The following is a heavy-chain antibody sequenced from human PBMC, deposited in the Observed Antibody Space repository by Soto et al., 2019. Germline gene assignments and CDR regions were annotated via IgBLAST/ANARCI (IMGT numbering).Heavy chain of an antibody. V-gene: IGHV1-3*01. Sequence: GASVKVSCKASGYTFTSYAMHWVRQAPGQRLEWMGWINAGNGNTKYSQKFQGRVTITRDTSASTAYMELSSLRSEDTAVYYCARDVVRGEYYYYYGMDVWGQGTTVTVSS. J-gene: IGHJ6*02. CDR3: ARDVVRGEYYYYYGMDV. D-gene: IGHD3-10*01. CDR1: GYTFTSYA. CDR2: INAGNGNT.